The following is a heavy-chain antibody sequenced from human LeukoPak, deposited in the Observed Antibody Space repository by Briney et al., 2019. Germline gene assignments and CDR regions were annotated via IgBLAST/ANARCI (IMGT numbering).Heavy chain of an antibody. CDR2: IKQDGSAK. CDR1: GFTFSSYW. CDR3: ARGETRYSGILDAFDI. D-gene: IGHD1-26*01. J-gene: IGHJ3*02. V-gene: IGHV3-7*01. Sequence: GGSLRLSCAASGFTFSSYWMSWVRQAPGKGLEWVANIKQDGSAKYYVDSVKGRFTISRDNAKNSLYLQMSSLRAEDTAVYYCARGETRYSGILDAFDIWGQGTMVTVSS.